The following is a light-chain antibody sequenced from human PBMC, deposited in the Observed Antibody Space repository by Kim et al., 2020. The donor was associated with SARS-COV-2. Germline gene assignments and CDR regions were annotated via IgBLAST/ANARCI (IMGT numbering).Light chain of an antibody. V-gene: IGLV2-14*03. Sequence: GQSISISCTGTSSDGGAYEYVSWYQQHPGKAPKLIIYDVSNRPSGVANRFSGSKSGNTASLTISELQAEDEAYYYCSSYRMNYSYVFGTGTKVTVL. CDR1: SSDGGAYEY. CDR2: DVS. CDR3: SSYRMNYSYV. J-gene: IGLJ1*01.